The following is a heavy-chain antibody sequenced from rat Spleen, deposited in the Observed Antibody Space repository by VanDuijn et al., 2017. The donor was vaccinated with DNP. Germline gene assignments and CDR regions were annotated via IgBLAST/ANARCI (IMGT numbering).Heavy chain of an antibody. CDR3: TRDGSPYYSSQMDVLDA. Sequence: QVQLKESGPGLVQPSQTLSLTCTVSGFSLTSYGVSWVRQPPGKGLEWIGAIWSGGTTAYNSALKYRLRISRDTSKSQVFLKMNSLQTEDTAIYYCTRDGSPYYSSQMDVLDAWGQGASVTVSS. D-gene: IGHD1-2*01. V-gene: IGHV2-4*01. CDR1: GFSLTSYG. J-gene: IGHJ4*01. CDR2: IWSGGTT.